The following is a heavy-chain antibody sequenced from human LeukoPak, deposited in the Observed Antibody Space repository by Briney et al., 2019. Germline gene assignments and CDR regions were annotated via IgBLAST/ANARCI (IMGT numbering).Heavy chain of an antibody. CDR3: ARAPYGGNPRSYFDY. D-gene: IGHD4-23*01. V-gene: IGHV3-30*04. CDR1: GFTFSSYA. Sequence: GGSLRLSCAASGFTFSSYAMHWVRQAPGKGLEWVAVISYDGSNKYYADSVKGRFTISRDNSKNTLYLQMNSLRAEDTAVYYCARAPYGGNPRSYFDYWGQGALVTVSS. J-gene: IGHJ4*02. CDR2: ISYDGSNK.